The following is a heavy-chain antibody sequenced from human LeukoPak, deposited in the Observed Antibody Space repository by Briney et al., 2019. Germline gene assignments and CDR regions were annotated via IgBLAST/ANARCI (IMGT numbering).Heavy chain of an antibody. CDR3: ARVVVQRYYFDY. CDR2: IYYSGST. Sequence: SETLSLTCTVSGGSISSYYWSWIRQPPGKGLEWIGYIYYSGSTNYNPSLKSRVTISVDMSKNQFSLKLSSVTAADTAVYYCARVVVQRYYFDYWGQGTLVTVSS. D-gene: IGHD3-22*01. CDR1: GGSISSYY. V-gene: IGHV4-59*01. J-gene: IGHJ4*02.